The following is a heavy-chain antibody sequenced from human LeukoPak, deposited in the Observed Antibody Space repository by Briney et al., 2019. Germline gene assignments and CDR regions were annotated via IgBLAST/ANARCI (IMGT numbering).Heavy chain of an antibody. Sequence: GSLRLSCAASGFTFSSYAMHWVRQPPGKGLEWIGEINHSGSTNYNPSLKSRVTISVDTSKNQFSLKLSSVTAADTAVYYCARQHDSSGYLYYWGQGTLVTVSS. CDR1: GFTFSSYA. J-gene: IGHJ4*02. D-gene: IGHD3-22*01. CDR3: ARQHDSSGYLYY. CDR2: INHSGST. V-gene: IGHV4-34*01.